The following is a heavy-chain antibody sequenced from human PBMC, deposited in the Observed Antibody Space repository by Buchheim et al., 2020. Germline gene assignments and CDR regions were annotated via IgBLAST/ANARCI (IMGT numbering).Heavy chain of an antibody. CDR2: MYYSGTN. D-gene: IGHD5-24*01. Sequence: QVLLQESGPGLVKPSQTLSFTCSVSGDSIRSGGYYWSWIRQHPGKGLEWIGYMYYSGTNYYNPSLRSRVTISLDTAKNQLSLKLNSVTAADTAVYYCARRDGFNQVFDFWGRGTL. CDR1: GDSIRSGGYY. V-gene: IGHV4-31*03. J-gene: IGHJ4*02. CDR3: ARRDGFNQVFDF.